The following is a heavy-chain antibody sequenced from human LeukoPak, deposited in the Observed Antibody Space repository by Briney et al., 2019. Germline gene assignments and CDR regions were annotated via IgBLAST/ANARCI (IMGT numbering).Heavy chain of an antibody. D-gene: IGHD4-17*01. J-gene: IGHJ3*02. CDR3: SRGDYGDYHDAFDI. CDR1: GGSITSGVYS. CDR2: IYYSGNT. V-gene: IGHV4-30-4*07. Sequence: SETLSLTCAVSGGSITSGVYSWSWIRQPPGKGLEWIGYIYYSGNTYYNPSLKSRLTISVDTSKNQFSLKLSSVTAADTAVYYCSRGDYGDYHDAFDIWAKGQWSPSLQ.